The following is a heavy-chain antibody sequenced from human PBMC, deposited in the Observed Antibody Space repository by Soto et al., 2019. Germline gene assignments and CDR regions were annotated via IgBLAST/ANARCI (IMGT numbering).Heavy chain of an antibody. CDR3: ASSSGDLDVYGMDI. CDR1: GFTFSIYA. D-gene: IGHD3-10*01. V-gene: IGHV3-23*01. CDR2: IGAGSDGI. Sequence: GGSLRLSCAASGFTFSIYAVAWIRQTPGKGLEWVSVIGAGSDGIQYVDSVKGRFSISRDNSKNTLYLQMNNLRAEDTAIYYCASSSGDLDVYGMDIWGPGTTVTVSS. J-gene: IGHJ6*02.